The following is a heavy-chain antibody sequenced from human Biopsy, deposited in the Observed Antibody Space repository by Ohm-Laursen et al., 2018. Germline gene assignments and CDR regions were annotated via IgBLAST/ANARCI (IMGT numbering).Heavy chain of an antibody. CDR2: IYYGGTT. CDR3: SKRDLSGTSPV. Sequence: GTLSLTCTVSRDSISNYYWTWIRQSPGKGLEWIASIYYGGTTHYNASLQGRVTISVDQPKNQFSLRLTSVTAADTAVYYCSKRDLSGTSPVWGQGTTVTVSS. V-gene: IGHV4-59*05. CDR1: RDSISNYY. J-gene: IGHJ6*02. D-gene: IGHD1-26*01.